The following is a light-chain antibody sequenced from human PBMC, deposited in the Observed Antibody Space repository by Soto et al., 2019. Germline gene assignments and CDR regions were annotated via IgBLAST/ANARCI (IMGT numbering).Light chain of an antibody. CDR2: DAS. J-gene: IGKJ4*01. Sequence: EIVLTQSPATLSLSPGERATLSCRASQSVTTFLAWYQQKPGQAPRLLIYDASDRATGVPARFSGSGSGTDFTLTISNLEPEDFAVYYCQQRINWPLTFGGGTKVEIK. CDR3: QQRINWPLT. CDR1: QSVTTF. V-gene: IGKV3-11*01.